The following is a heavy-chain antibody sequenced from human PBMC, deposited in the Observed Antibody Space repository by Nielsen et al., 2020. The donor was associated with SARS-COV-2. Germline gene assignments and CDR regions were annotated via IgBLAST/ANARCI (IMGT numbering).Heavy chain of an antibody. V-gene: IGHV1-2*06. D-gene: IGHD3-16*01. J-gene: IGHJ6*02. CDR2: INPNSGGT. CDR1: GYTFTGYC. CDR3: AREKGSYGPAGYGMDV. Sequence: ASVKVSCKASGYTFTGYCMHWVRQAPGQGLEWMGRINPNSGGTNYAQKFQGRVTMTRDTSISTAYMELSRLRSDDTAVYYCAREKGSYGPAGYGMDVWGQGTTVTVSS.